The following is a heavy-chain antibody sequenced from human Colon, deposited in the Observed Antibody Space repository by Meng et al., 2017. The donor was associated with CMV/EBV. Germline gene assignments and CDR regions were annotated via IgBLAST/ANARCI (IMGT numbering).Heavy chain of an antibody. J-gene: IGHJ6*02. CDR1: GLTFGSYW. CDR3: ARGYCSSASCSGYYYYGMDV. V-gene: IGHV3-7*01. Sequence: GESLKISCAASGLTFGSYWMNWVRQAPGKGLEWVANIKQDGSEKYYVDSVKGRFTISRDNAKNSLYLQMNSLRAEDTAVYYCARGYCSSASCSGYYYYGMDVWGQGTTVTVSS. D-gene: IGHD2-2*01. CDR2: IKQDGSEK.